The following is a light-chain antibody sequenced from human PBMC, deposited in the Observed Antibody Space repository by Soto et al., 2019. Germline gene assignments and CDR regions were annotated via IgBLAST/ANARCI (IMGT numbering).Light chain of an antibody. J-gene: IGKJ1*01. CDR2: DAA. V-gene: IGKV3-11*01. CDR1: QSVGTS. CDR3: QHRSSWPRS. Sequence: DIVLTQSPATLSLSPGDRATLSCRASQSVGTSLAWYKQQPGQAPRLLIHDAAYRASGIPERFSGSGSGTAFSLSISSLEPDDFVVYYCQHRSSWPRSFGRGTKVEV.